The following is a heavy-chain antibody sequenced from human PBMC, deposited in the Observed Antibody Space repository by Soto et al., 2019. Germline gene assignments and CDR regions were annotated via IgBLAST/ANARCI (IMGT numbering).Heavy chain of an antibody. Sequence: GGSLRLSCSASEFNLRSYAMSWVRQAPGKGLQWVSAISGSGGSSYYADSVKGRFTISRDNSMNTLSLQMNSLRAEDTAVYYCAKDYTVGYNGNGDAFDMWGQGTMVTVSS. CDR3: AKDYTVGYNGNGDAFDM. D-gene: IGHD1-1*01. CDR1: EFNLRSYA. V-gene: IGHV3-23*01. CDR2: ISGSGGSS. J-gene: IGHJ3*02.